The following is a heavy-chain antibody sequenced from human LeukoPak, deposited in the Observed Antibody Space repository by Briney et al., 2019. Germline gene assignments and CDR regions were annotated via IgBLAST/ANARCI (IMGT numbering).Heavy chain of an antibody. CDR1: GYTFTSYA. CDR2: INAGNGNT. Sequence: ASVKVSCKASGYTFTSYAMHWVRQAPGQRLEWMGWINAGNGNTKYSQKFQGRVTITRDTSANTAYMELSSLRSEDTAVYYCARSQLPYYYDSSGYSANWFDPWGQGTLVTVSS. V-gene: IGHV1-3*01. D-gene: IGHD3-22*01. J-gene: IGHJ5*02. CDR3: ARSQLPYYYDSSGYSANWFDP.